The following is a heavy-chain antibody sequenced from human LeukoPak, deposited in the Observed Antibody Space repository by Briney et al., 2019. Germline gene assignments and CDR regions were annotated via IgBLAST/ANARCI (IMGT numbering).Heavy chain of an antibody. V-gene: IGHV4-59*01. J-gene: IGHJ3*02. CDR1: GGSISSYY. Sequence: SETLSLTCTVSGGSISSYYWSWIRQPPGKGLEWIGYIYYSGSTNYNPSLKSRVTISVDRSKNQFSLKLSSVTAADTAVYYCARGGLVTGDAFDIWGQGTMVTVSS. CDR2: IYYSGST. D-gene: IGHD3/OR15-3a*01. CDR3: ARGGLVTGDAFDI.